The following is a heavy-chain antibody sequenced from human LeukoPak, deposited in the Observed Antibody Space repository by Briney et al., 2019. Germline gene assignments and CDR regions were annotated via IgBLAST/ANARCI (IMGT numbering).Heavy chain of an antibody. CDR2: ITGSGGSA. D-gene: IGHD1-26*01. Sequence: GGSLRLSCAASGFTFSSYAMSWVRQAPGKGLEWVSAITGSGGSAYYADSVKGRFTISRDNSKNTLYLQMNSLRAEDTAVYYCAKEHSGIYYRGADYWGQGTLVTVSS. CDR1: GFTFSSYA. J-gene: IGHJ4*02. CDR3: AKEHSGIYYRGADY. V-gene: IGHV3-23*01.